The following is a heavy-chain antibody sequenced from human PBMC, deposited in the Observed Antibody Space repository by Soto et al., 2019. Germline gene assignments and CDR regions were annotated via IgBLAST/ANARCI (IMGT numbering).Heavy chain of an antibody. J-gene: IGHJ4*02. V-gene: IGHV4-4*07. CDR2: IFPGGNT. CDR1: GGSISTFY. CDR3: ARGGYCSSAGCYTLYYFDY. Sequence: SETLSLTCTVSGGSISTFYWHWIRQPAGKGLEWIGRIFPGGNTNYNPTLESRVTMSVDTSKNQFSLRLSSVTAADTAIYYCARGGYCSSAGCYTLYYFDYWGQGTLVTVS. D-gene: IGHD2-2*02.